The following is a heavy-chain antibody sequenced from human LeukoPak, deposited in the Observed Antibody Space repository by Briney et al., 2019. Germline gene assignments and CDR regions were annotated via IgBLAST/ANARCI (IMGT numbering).Heavy chain of an antibody. V-gene: IGHV3-21*01. CDR1: GFTFSDYN. J-gene: IGHJ6*03. CDR2: ITRDSIYT. CDR3: ARDPYNGYYGDDYYYYMDV. Sequence: GGSLRLSCAASGFTFSDYNMNWVRQTPGKGLEWVSSITRDSIYTFYADSVKGRFTISRDNAKNSLSLQMNSLRAEDTAVYYCARDPYNGYYGDDYYYYMDVWGKGTTVTISS. D-gene: IGHD4-17*01.